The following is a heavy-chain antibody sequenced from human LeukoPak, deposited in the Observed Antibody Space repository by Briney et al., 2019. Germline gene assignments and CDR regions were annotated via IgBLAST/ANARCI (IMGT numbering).Heavy chain of an antibody. Sequence: GGSLRLSCAASGFTFSSYSMHWVRQAPGKGLEWVAVISSDESNKYYADSVKGRFTISRDNSKSTLYLQVDSLRVEDTAVYYCARDPNHGAYRDYVGYYSDYWGQGTLVTVSS. CDR3: ARDPNHGAYRDYVGYYSDY. D-gene: IGHD5-12*01. CDR2: ISSDESNK. CDR1: GFTFSSYS. V-gene: IGHV3-30-3*01. J-gene: IGHJ4*02.